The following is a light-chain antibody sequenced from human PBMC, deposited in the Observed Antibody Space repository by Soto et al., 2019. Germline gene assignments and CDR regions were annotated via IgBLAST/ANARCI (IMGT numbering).Light chain of an antibody. CDR2: TAS. V-gene: IGKV1-39*01. CDR1: QSISTS. Sequence: DIQITQSPTSLSASVGDRVTITCRASQSISTSLNWFQQKPGKAPKLLMYTASSLYSGVPSRFSGSGSGTDFTLTISSLQPDDFATYYCQQAYSTPHTFGQGTKVEI. CDR3: QQAYSTPHT. J-gene: IGKJ1*01.